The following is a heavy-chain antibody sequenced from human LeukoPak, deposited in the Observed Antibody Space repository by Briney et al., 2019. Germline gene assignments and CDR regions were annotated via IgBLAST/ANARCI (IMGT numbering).Heavy chain of an antibody. J-gene: IGHJ4*02. CDR3: ARGAYSRYFDY. D-gene: IGHD6-13*01. CDR2: IHSGGTT. Sequence: PGGSLRLSCAASGFTVSSNYMTWVRQAPGQGLECVSVIHSGGTTYYADSLKGRFTISRDNSKNTLYLQMNSLRAEDTAVYYCARGAYSRYFDYWGQGTLLTVSS. V-gene: IGHV3-53*01. CDR1: GFTVSSNY.